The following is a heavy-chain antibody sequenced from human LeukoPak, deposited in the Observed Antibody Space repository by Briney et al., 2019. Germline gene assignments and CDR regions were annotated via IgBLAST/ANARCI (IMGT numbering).Heavy chain of an antibody. CDR1: GGSISSGSHY. Sequence: ASRTLSLTCTVSGGSISSGSHYWTWIRQPAGKGLEYIGRVYSSGSTDSNPSLRSRLTMSVDTSKNQLSLKLTSVTAADTAVYYCARLERFGALLPYYYYMDVWGKGTTVTVSS. CDR2: VYSSGST. D-gene: IGHD1-1*01. CDR3: ARLERFGALLPYYYYMDV. J-gene: IGHJ6*03. V-gene: IGHV4-61*02.